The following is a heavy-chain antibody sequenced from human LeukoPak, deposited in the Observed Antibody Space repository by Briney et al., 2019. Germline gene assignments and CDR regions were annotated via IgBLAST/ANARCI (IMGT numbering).Heavy chain of an antibody. D-gene: IGHD6-6*01. CDR3: ARDHSSTDFDY. Sequence: GRSLRLSCAASGFTFSSYAMHWVRQAPGKGLEWVAVISYDGSNKYYADSVKGRFTISRDNSKNTLYLQMNSLRAEDTAVYYCARDHSSTDFDYWGQGTLVTVSS. V-gene: IGHV3-30-3*01. CDR2: ISYDGSNK. J-gene: IGHJ4*02. CDR1: GFTFSSYA.